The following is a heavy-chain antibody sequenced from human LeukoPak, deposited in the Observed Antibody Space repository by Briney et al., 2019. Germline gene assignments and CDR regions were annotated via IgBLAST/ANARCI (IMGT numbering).Heavy chain of an antibody. Sequence: ASVKVSCKASGYTFTSYYMHWVRQAPGQGLEWMGIINPSGGSTSYAQKFQGRVTMTRDMSTSTVYMELSSLRSEDTAVYYCARRYYDFWSGYLHFDYWGQGTLVTVSS. CDR1: GYTFTSYY. J-gene: IGHJ4*02. V-gene: IGHV1-46*01. CDR2: INPSGGST. D-gene: IGHD3-3*01. CDR3: ARRYYDFWSGYLHFDY.